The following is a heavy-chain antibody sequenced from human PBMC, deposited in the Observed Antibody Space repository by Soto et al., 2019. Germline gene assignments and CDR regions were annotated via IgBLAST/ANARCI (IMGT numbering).Heavy chain of an antibody. D-gene: IGHD6-19*01. CDR2: IDPTDSLI. V-gene: IGHV5-10-1*01. CDR1: GYRFTTYW. J-gene: IGHJ4*02. CDR3: ARGMAVAGTLVDY. Sequence: GESLKISGTGSGYRFTTYWISWVRQMPGKGLEWMGKIDPTDSLINYNPSFEGHVTMSVDKSISTAYLHWSSLKASDTGKYFCARGMAVAGTLVDYWGPGTLVTVSS.